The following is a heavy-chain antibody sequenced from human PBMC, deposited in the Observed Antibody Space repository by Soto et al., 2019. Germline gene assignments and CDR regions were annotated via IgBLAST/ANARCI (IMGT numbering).Heavy chain of an antibody. J-gene: IGHJ5*02. D-gene: IGHD3-10*01. CDR1: GGSISSYY. CDR3: ARDPHRDYYGSGSYPS. CDR2: IYYSGST. Sequence: SETLSLTCTVSGGSISSYYWSWIRQPPGKGLEWIGYIYYSGSTNYNPSLKSRVTISVDTSKNQFSLKLSSVTAADTAVYYCARDPHRDYYGSGSYPSWGQGTLVTVSS. V-gene: IGHV4-59*12.